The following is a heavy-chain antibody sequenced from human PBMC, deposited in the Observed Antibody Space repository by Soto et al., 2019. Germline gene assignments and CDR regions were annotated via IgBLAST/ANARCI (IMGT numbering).Heavy chain of an antibody. CDR1: GGSISSSSYY. D-gene: IGHD5-12*01. CDR3: AIPSGDGYNYNYYYGMDV. CDR2: IYYSGST. J-gene: IGHJ6*02. Sequence: NLSLTCTVSGGSISSSSYYWGWILQPPGKGLEWIGSIYYSGSTYYNPSLKSRVTISVDTSKNQFSLKLSSVTAADTAVYYCAIPSGDGYNYNYYYGMDVWGQGTTVTVSS. V-gene: IGHV4-39*01.